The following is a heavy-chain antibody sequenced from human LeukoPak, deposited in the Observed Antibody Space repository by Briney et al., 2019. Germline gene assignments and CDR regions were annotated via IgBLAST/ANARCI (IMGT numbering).Heavy chain of an antibody. V-gene: IGHV3-7*01. CDR1: GFTFSSYW. Sequence: GGSLRLSCAASGFTFSSYWMSWVRQAPGKGLEWVANIKQDGSEKYYVDSVKGRFTISRDNAKNSLYLQMNSLRAEDTAVYYCARDRAFGGVIGAFDTWGQGTMVTVSS. CDR3: ARDRAFGGVIGAFDT. D-gene: IGHD3-16*01. J-gene: IGHJ3*02. CDR2: IKQDGSEK.